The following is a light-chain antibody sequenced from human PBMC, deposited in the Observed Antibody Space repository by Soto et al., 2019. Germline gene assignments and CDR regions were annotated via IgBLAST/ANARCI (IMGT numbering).Light chain of an antibody. J-gene: IGKJ4*01. V-gene: IGKV1-12*01. CDR1: QGIFSW. CDR3: PQANSFPLT. CDR2: AAS. Sequence: DIQMTQSPSSVSASVGDSVTITCRASQGIFSWLAWYQQKQGKAPKLXIYAASSLQSGVPSRFSGSGAGTDCTRTISSLQPEDFAIDDCPQANSFPLTFGGGTKVDIK.